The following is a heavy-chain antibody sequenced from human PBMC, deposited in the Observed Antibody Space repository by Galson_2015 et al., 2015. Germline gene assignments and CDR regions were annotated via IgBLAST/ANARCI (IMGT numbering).Heavy chain of an antibody. CDR1: GGTFSSYA. J-gene: IGHJ4*02. V-gene: IGHV1-69*13. CDR2: IIPIFGTA. CDR3: ASEPPRKYSCSGTGG. D-gene: IGHD6-6*01. Sequence: SVKVSCKASGGTFSSYAISWVRQAPGQGLEWMGGIIPIFGTANYAQKFQGRVTITADESTSTAYMELSSLRSEDTAVYYCASEPPRKYSCSGTGGWRQGTLATASS.